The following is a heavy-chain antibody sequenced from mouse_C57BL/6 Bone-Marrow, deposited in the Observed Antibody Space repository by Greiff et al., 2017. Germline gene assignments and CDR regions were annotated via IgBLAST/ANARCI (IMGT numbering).Heavy chain of an antibody. Sequence: EVKLQESGPELVKPGASVKISCTASGYSFTDYNMNWVKQSNEKSLAWIGVINPNSGTPSYNQTFKGKATLTVDQSSSTADMRVNSLTSDDTAVDYCARDGDSLGWWGQGTTLTVSS. D-gene: IGHD2-13*01. CDR1: GYSFTDYN. CDR2: INPNSGTP. CDR3: ARDGDSLGW. V-gene: IGHV1-39*01. J-gene: IGHJ2*01.